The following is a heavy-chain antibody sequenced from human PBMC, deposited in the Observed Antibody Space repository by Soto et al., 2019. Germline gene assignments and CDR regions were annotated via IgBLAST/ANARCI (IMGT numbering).Heavy chain of an antibody. CDR2: MNPNSGNT. J-gene: IGHJ6*03. Sequence: ASVKVSCKASGYTFTSYDINWVRQATGQGLEWMGWMNPNSGNTGYAQKFQGRVTMTRNTSISTAYMELSSLRSEDTAVYYCARGLTGTTRLRYYYMDVWGQGSTVTVSS. V-gene: IGHV1-8*01. CDR3: ARGLTGTTRLRYYYMDV. D-gene: IGHD1-7*01. CDR1: GYTFTSYD.